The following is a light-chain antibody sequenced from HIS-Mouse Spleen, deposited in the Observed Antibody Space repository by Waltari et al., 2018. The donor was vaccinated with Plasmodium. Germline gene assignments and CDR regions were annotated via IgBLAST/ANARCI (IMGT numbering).Light chain of an antibody. CDR1: SSDVGRYNL. J-gene: IGLJ3*02. CDR3: CSYAGSSTFV. Sequence: ISCTGTSSDVGRYNLVSWYQQHPGNAPKLMIYEGSKRPSGVSNRLSGSKSGNTASLTISGLQAEDEADYYCCSYAGSSTFVFGGGTKLTVL. CDR2: EGS. V-gene: IGLV2-23*03.